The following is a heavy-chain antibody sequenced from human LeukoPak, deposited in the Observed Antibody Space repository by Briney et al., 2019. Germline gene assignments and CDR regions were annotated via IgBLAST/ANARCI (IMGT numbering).Heavy chain of an antibody. CDR3: ARLTMVRGVVYGMDV. V-gene: IGHV1-2*02. CDR1: GYTFTGYY. D-gene: IGHD3-10*01. CDR2: INPNSGGT. J-gene: IGHJ6*02. Sequence: ASVKVSCKASGYTFTGYYMHWVRQAPGQGLEWMGWINPNSGGTNYAQKFQGRVTMTRDTSISTAYMELSRLRSDDTAVYYCARLTMVRGVVYGMDVRGQGTTVTVSS.